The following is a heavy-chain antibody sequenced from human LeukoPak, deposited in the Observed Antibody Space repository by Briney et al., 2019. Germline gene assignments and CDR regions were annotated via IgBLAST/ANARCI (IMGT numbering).Heavy chain of an antibody. D-gene: IGHD4-17*01. J-gene: IGHJ4*02. CDR1: GXTFSSYA. CDR2: IIPIFGTA. Sequence: SVKVSCKASGXTFSSYAISWVRQAPGQGLEWMGGIIPIFGTANYAQKFQGRVTITADESTSTAYMELSSLRSEDTAVYYCATANGDSYGDYVYYFDYWGQGTLVTVSS. CDR3: ATANGDSYGDYVYYFDY. V-gene: IGHV1-69*13.